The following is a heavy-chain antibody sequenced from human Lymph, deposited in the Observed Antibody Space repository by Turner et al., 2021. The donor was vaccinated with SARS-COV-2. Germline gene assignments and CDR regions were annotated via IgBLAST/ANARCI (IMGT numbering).Heavy chain of an antibody. Sequence: QVQLVQSAAEVKKPGASVKVSCKASGYSFTSYDISWVRQSTGQGLELMGWMNPNSGYTGYAQRFQGRVTMTRNTSISTAYMELNSLTSDDTAVYYCAKGDGYPPHGLLDPWGQGTLVTVSS. J-gene: IGHJ5*02. CDR1: GYSFTSYD. CDR3: AKGDGYPPHGLLDP. V-gene: IGHV1-8*01. D-gene: IGHD6-25*01. CDR2: MNPNSGYT.